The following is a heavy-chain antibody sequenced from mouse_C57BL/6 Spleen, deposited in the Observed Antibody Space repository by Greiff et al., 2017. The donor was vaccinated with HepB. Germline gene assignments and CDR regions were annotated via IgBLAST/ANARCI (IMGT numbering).Heavy chain of an antibody. J-gene: IGHJ1*03. Sequence: QVQLQQPGPELVKPGASVKLSCKASGYTFTSYWMHWVKQRPGQGLEWIGNINPSNGGTNYNEKFKSKATLTVDKSSSTAYMQLSSLTSEDSAVYYCAREGPYYYGSSYLYFDVWGTGTTVTVSS. CDR2: INPSNGGT. D-gene: IGHD1-1*01. CDR1: GYTFTSYW. CDR3: AREGPYYYGSSYLYFDV. V-gene: IGHV1-53*01.